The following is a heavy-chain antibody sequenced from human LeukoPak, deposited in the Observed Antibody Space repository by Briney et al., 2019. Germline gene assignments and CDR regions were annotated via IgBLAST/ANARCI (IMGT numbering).Heavy chain of an antibody. CDR1: GFTFSSYA. V-gene: IGHV3-64*01. J-gene: IGHJ4*02. CDR3: ATTVLLWFGDLRPY. CDR2: ISSNGGST. D-gene: IGHD3-10*01. Sequence: PGGSLRLSCAASGFTFSSYAMHWVRQAPGKGLEYVSAISSNGGSTYYANSVKGRFTISRDNSKNTLYLQMNSLRAEDTAVYYCATTVLLWFGDLRPYWGQGTLVTVSS.